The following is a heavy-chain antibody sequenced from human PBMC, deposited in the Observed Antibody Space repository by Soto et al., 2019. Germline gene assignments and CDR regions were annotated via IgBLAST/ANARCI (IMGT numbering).Heavy chain of an antibody. J-gene: IGHJ6*04. CDR1: GGSLSSGGYY. CDR2: IYYSGST. Sequence: SETLSLTCTVSGGSLSSGGYYWSWIRQHPGKGLEWIGYIYYSGSTYYNPSLKSRVTISVDTSKNQFSLKLSSVTAADTAVYYCARAMSGWDYYERDVWGKGSTVTVSS. V-gene: IGHV4-31*03. CDR3: ARAMSGWDYYERDV. D-gene: IGHD3-16*01.